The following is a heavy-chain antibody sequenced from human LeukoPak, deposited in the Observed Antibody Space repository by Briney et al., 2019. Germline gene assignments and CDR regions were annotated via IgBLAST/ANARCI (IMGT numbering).Heavy chain of an antibody. V-gene: IGHV4-39*01. J-gene: IGHJ6*02. CDR3: ARQGAYCSSTSCYYYGMDV. D-gene: IGHD2-2*01. Sequence: SETLSLTCTVSNGSISSSSSYWGWIRQPPGKGLEWIGTIYYSGSIHYTPSLESRVTISVDTSKNQFSLKLSSVTAADTAVYYCARQGAYCSSTSCYYYGMDVWGQGTTVTVSS. CDR1: NGSISSSSSY. CDR2: IYYSGSI.